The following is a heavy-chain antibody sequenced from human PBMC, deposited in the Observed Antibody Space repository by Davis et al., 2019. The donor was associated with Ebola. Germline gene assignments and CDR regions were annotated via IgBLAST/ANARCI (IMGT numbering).Heavy chain of an antibody. Sequence: SVKVSCKASGGTFSSYAISWVRQAPGQGLEWMGRIIPILGIANYAQKFQGRVTITADKSTSTAYMELSSLTSEDTAVYYCARGRRIAVAGTDYWGKGTLVTVSS. V-gene: IGHV1-69*04. CDR3: ARGRRIAVAGTDY. J-gene: IGHJ4*02. CDR2: IIPILGIA. D-gene: IGHD6-19*01. CDR1: GGTFSSYA.